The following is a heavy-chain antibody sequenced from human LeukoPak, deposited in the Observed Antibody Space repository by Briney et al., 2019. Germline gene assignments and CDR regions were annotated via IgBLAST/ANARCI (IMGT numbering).Heavy chain of an antibody. D-gene: IGHD2-15*01. V-gene: IGHV4-39*07. J-gene: IGHJ5*02. CDR1: GGSISSSSYY. Sequence: SETLSLTCTVSGGSISSSSYYWSWIRQPPGKGLEWIGEINHSGSTNYNPSLKSRVTISVDTSKNQFSLKLSSVTAADTAVYYCARGSGGSKAFDPWGQGTLVTVSS. CDR3: ARGSGGSKAFDP. CDR2: INHSGST.